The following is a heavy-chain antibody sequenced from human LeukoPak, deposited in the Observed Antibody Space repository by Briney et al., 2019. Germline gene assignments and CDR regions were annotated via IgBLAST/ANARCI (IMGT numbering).Heavy chain of an antibody. CDR3: ARHRYLTGELELFDS. CDR2: VSKIGST. Sequence: PSETLTLTCTVSGDSISSSNNYWGWIRQPPGKGLEWIGSVSKIGSTYYNPALKSRVTVSVDTSKNQFSLKLNFVTAADTAIYYCARHRYLTGELELFDSWGQGTLVTVSS. CDR1: GDSISSSNNY. J-gene: IGHJ4*02. D-gene: IGHD1-26*01. V-gene: IGHV4-39*01.